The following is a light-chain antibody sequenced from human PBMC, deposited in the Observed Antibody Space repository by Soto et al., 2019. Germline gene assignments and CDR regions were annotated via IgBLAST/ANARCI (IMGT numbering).Light chain of an antibody. J-gene: IGKJ1*01. V-gene: IGKV2-30*02. CDR2: KVS. Sequence: DVVMTQSPLSLPVTLGQPASISCMSNQSLVPSDGIAYFSWFQQRPGRSPRRLIYKVSNRDSGVPARFSGSVSGTEFTLTITSLQSEDFALYYCQQYHNLWTFGQGTKVDI. CDR1: QSLVPSDGIAY. CDR3: QQYHNLWT.